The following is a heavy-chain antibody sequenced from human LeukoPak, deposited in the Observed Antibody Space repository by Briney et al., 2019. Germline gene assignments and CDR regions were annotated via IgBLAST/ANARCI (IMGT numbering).Heavy chain of an antibody. CDR3: ARGLRYDSSGYYHYYYYGMDV. CDR1: GGSFSGYY. D-gene: IGHD3-22*01. Sequence: SETLSLTCAVYGGSFSGYYWSWIRQPPGKGLEWIGEINHSGSTNYNPSLKSRVTISVDTSKNQFSLKLSCVTAADTAVYYCARGLRYDSSGYYHYYYYGMDVWGQGTTVTVSS. V-gene: IGHV4-34*01. CDR2: INHSGST. J-gene: IGHJ6*02.